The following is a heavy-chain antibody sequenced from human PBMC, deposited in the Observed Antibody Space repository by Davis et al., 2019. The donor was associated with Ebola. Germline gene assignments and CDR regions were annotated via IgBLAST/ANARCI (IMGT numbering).Heavy chain of an antibody. Sequence: SGPTLVKPTPTLTLTCTFSGFSLNTSRVGVGWIRQPPGKALEWLALIYWTDDKRYSPSLKSRLTITKDTSKNQVVLTMTNMYPVDTATYYCAHRIGGYSYGSYFDYWGQGTLVTVSS. J-gene: IGHJ4*02. D-gene: IGHD5-18*01. CDR2: IYWTDDK. V-gene: IGHV2-5*01. CDR3: AHRIGGYSYGSYFDY. CDR1: GFSLNTSRVG.